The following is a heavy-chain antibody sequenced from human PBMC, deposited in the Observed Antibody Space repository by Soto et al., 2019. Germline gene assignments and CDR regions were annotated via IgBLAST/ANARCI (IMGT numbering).Heavy chain of an antibody. CDR2: ISYDGSNK. CDR1: GFTFSSYA. J-gene: IGHJ6*02. V-gene: IGHV3-30-3*01. CDR3: ARGGRSSSWYYYYYYYGMDV. D-gene: IGHD6-13*01. Sequence: PGGSLRLSCAASGFTFSSYAMHWVRQAPGKGLEWVAVISYDGSNKYYADSVKGRFTISRDNSKNTLYLQMNSLRAEDTAVYYCARGGRSSSWYYYYYYYGMDVWGQGTTVTVSS.